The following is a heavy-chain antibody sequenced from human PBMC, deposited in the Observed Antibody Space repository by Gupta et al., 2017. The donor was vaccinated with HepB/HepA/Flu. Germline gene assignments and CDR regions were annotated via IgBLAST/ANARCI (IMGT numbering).Heavy chain of an antibody. V-gene: IGHV3-7*01. J-gene: IGHJ6*03. D-gene: IGHD2-2*02. CDR3: AKHRTSRYTSGHNYGYMDL. CDR1: GFTFSTYW. CDR2: IRHDGSET. Sequence: EVQLVDSGGGLVQPGGSLNLSCQDSGFTFSTYWMTWVRQAPGKRLELVANIRHDGSETNYVYSVKGRFTISRDNAKNSLYLQMKSLRAEDTAVYYCAKHRTSRYTSGHNYGYMDLWGKGTTVIVSS.